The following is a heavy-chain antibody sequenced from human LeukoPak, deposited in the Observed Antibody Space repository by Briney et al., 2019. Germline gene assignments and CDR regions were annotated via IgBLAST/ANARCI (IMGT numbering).Heavy chain of an antibody. D-gene: IGHD4-4*01. CDR1: GGSISSYY. CDR2: ISYSGST. Sequence: SETLSLTCTVSGGSISSYYWNWIRQPPGKGLEWIGYISYSGSTKYNPSLRSRVTISVDTSKNQFSLKLSSVTAADTAVYYCARLVGTTSYYYGMDVWGQGTTVTVSS. V-gene: IGHV4-59*08. J-gene: IGHJ6*02. CDR3: ARLVGTTSYYYGMDV.